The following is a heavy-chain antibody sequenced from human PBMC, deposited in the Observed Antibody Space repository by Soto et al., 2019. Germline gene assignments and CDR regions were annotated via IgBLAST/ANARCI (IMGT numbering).Heavy chain of an antibody. J-gene: IGHJ6*02. D-gene: IGHD3-3*01. CDR3: AKDRKTIFGVVPFSGGMDV. CDR2: ISYEGSNK. CDR1: GFTFSGYG. V-gene: IGHV3-30*18. Sequence: PGGSLRLSCVASGFTFSGYGMHWVRQAPGKGLEWVAVISYEGSNKYYADSVKGRFTVSRDNSINTMYLEMNSLRAEDTAVYYCAKDRKTIFGVVPFSGGMDVWGQGTTVTVSS.